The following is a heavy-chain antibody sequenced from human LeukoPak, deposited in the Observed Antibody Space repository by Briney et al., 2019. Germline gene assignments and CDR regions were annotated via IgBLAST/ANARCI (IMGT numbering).Heavy chain of an antibody. CDR3: ASQGVEMATIFGY. Sequence: VSVKVSCKASGYTFTSYAMHWVRQAPGQRLEWMGWINAGNGNTEYSQKFQGRVTITRDTSASTAYMELSSLRSEDTAVYYCASQGVEMATIFGYWGQGTLVTVSS. CDR1: GYTFTSYA. J-gene: IGHJ4*02. D-gene: IGHD5-24*01. CDR2: INAGNGNT. V-gene: IGHV1-3*01.